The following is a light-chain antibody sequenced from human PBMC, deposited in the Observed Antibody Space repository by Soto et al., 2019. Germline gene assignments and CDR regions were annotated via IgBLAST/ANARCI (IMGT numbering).Light chain of an antibody. CDR2: GAS. CDR1: QSVDRE. J-gene: IGKJ1*01. CDR3: QQYHSYRT. V-gene: IGKV3D-15*01. Sequence: DIVIAQSPATLSVSPGEAATLSCRASQSVDRELAWYVPTPGQAPRRLIYGASTWGTGVPPRLSGSGSGTDFTLTISSLQSDDFATYYCQQYHSYRTFGQGTQVDIK.